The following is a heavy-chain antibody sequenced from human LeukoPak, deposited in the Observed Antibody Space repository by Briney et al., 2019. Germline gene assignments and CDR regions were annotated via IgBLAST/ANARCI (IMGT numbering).Heavy chain of an antibody. J-gene: IGHJ4*02. D-gene: IGHD5-18*01. CDR2: ISSSGGNT. CDR1: GFTFSSYS. V-gene: IGHV3-23*01. Sequence: GGSLRLSCTASGFTFSSYSMSWVRQAPGKGLEWVSSISSSGGNTYYPDSMKGRFTISRDNSKNTMYLQMNSLRAEDTAVYYCAKELTGDTGFDYWGQGTLVTVSS. CDR3: AKELTGDTGFDY.